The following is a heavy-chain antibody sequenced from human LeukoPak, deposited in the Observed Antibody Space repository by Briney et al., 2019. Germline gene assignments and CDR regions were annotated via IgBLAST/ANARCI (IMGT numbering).Heavy chain of an antibody. D-gene: IGHD3-22*01. CDR3: ARGTKYYYDSSGYYYGYYFDY. CDR1: GFTVSSNY. V-gene: IGHV3-53*01. J-gene: IGHJ4*02. Sequence: GASLRLSCAASGFTVSSNYMSWVRQAPGKGLEWVSVIYSGGSTYYADSVKGRFTISRDNSKNTLYLQMNSLRAEDTAVYYCARGTKYYYDSSGYYYGYYFDYWGQGTLVTVSS. CDR2: IYSGGST.